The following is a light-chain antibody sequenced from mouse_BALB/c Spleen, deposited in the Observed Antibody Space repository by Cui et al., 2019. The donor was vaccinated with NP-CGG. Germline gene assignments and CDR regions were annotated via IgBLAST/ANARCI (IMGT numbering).Light chain of an antibody. CDR1: TGAVTTSNY. V-gene: IGLV1*01. CDR3: ALWYSNHWV. J-gene: IGLJ1*01. Sequence: QVVVTQAAALTTSPGETVTLTCRSSTGAVTTSNYANWVQEKTDHLFTGLIGGTNNRAPGVPARFSGSLIGDKAALIITGAQTDDEAIYFCALWYSNHWVFGGGTKLTVL. CDR2: GTN.